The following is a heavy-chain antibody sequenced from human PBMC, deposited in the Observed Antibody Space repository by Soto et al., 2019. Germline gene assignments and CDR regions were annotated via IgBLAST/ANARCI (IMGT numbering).Heavy chain of an antibody. CDR2: IKQDGSEE. CDR1: GFTFSSYW. D-gene: IGHD4-17*01. V-gene: IGHV3-7*01. Sequence: GESLKISCAASGFTFSSYWMSWVRQAPGKGLEWVANIKQDGSEEYYVDSVKGRFTISRNNAKNSLYLQMNSLRAEDSAVYYCARVTYGDYNYYYGMDVWGQGTTVTVSS. CDR3: ARVTYGDYNYYYGMDV. J-gene: IGHJ6*02.